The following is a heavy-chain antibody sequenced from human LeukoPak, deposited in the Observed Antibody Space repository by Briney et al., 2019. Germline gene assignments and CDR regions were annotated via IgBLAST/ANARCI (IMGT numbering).Heavy chain of an antibody. CDR2: ISRNSGRI. Sequence: GRSLRLSCAASGFTFDDHVMHWVRHAPGKGLEWVSGISRNSGRIVHADSVKGRFTISRDNAKNSLYLQMNSLRPEDTALYYCVKDIGIEAADRIDYWGQGTLVTVSS. CDR1: GFTFDDHV. V-gene: IGHV3-9*01. J-gene: IGHJ4*02. CDR3: VKDIGIEAADRIDY. D-gene: IGHD6-13*01.